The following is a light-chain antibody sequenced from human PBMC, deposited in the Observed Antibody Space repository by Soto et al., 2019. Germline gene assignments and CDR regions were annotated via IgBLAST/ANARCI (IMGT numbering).Light chain of an antibody. CDR3: QQYDNWSYT. V-gene: IGKV3-15*01. CDR2: DAS. Sequence: EIVMTQSPVTLSVSPGEIATLSCRASQSVSNNLAWYQQKPGQAPRLLIYDASTRATGIPARFSGSGSGTEFTLTISSLQSEDFAAYYCQQYDNWSYTFGQGTKLEIK. J-gene: IGKJ2*01. CDR1: QSVSNN.